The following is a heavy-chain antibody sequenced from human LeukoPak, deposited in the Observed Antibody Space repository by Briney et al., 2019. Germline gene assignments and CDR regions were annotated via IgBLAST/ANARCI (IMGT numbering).Heavy chain of an antibody. Sequence: GGSLRLSCAASGFTFSSYTMSWVRQAPGEGLEWLSAINNRGSSTYYAGSVKDRFTISRDNSENTLYLQMDSLTVDDTAVYFCAKERQTGDYFTSDYWGQGTLVTVSS. CDR1: GFTFSSYT. CDR2: INNRGSST. CDR3: AKERQTGDYFTSDY. J-gene: IGHJ4*02. D-gene: IGHD4-17*01. V-gene: IGHV3-23*01.